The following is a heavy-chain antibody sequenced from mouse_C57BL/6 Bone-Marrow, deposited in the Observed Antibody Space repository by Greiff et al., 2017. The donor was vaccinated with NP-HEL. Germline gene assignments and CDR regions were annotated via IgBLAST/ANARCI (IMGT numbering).Heavy chain of an antibody. D-gene: IGHD1-1*01. CDR2: INPNYGTT. CDR1: GYSFTDYN. V-gene: IGHV1-39*01. Sequence: VHVKQSGPELVKPGASVKISCKASGYSFTDYNMNWVKQSNGKSLEWIGVINPNYGTTSYNQKFKGKATLTVDQSSSTAYMQLNSLTSEDSAVYYCARSLITTVVADYWGQGTTLTVSS. CDR3: ARSLITTVVADY. J-gene: IGHJ2*01.